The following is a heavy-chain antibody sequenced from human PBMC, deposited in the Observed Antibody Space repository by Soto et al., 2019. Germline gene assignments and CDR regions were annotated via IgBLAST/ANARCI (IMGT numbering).Heavy chain of an antibody. CDR1: GFTFSIYE. V-gene: IGHV3-48*03. Sequence: PXGSLRLSCAASGFTFSIYEMNWVRQAPGKGLDWVSYIIVSGSTTYYADSVKGRFTISRDNAKNALYLQMNSLRAEDTAVYYCARDAPSDDHWSGYSHGMDVWGQGTTVTVSS. D-gene: IGHD3-3*01. CDR2: IIVSGSTT. J-gene: IGHJ6*02. CDR3: ARDAPSDDHWSGYSHGMDV.